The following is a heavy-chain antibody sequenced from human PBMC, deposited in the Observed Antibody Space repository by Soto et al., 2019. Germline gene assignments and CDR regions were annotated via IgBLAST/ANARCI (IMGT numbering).Heavy chain of an antibody. CDR3: ARGYDFWSGYYPLAYNGMAV. Sequence: ASVKVSCKASGGTFSSYAISWVRQAPGQGLEWMGGIIPIFGTANYAQKFQGRVTITADESTSTAYMELSSLRSEDTAVYYCARGYDFWSGYYPLAYNGMAVWGQGTTVTVSS. D-gene: IGHD3-3*01. V-gene: IGHV1-69*13. CDR1: GGTFSSYA. CDR2: IIPIFGTA. J-gene: IGHJ6*02.